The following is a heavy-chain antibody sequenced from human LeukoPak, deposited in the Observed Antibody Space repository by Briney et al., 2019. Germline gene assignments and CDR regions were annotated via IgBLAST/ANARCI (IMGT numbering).Heavy chain of an antibody. V-gene: IGHV6-1*01. CDR1: GDIVSSNSAA. J-gene: IGHJ5*02. CDR2: TYYRSKWYN. Sequence: SQTLSLTCAISGDIVSSNSAAWNWIRQSPSRGLEWLGRTYYRSKWYNDYAESVKSRITINPDTSKNQFSLQLKSVTPEDTAVYYCARDTFDGNNWFDPWGQGTLVTVSS. CDR3: ARDTFDGNNWFDP. D-gene: IGHD1-26*01.